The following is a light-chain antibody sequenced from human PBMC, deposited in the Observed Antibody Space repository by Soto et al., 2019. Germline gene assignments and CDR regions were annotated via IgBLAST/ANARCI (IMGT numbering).Light chain of an antibody. CDR1: QSVSSN. CDR2: GAS. V-gene: IGKV3-15*01. CDR3: QQYNNWPPEYT. J-gene: IGKJ2*01. Sequence: EIVMTQSPATLSVSPGERATLSCRASQSVSSNLAWYQQKPGQVPRLLIYGASIRATGISARFSGSGSGTEFTLTISSLQSEDFAVYYCQQYNNWPPEYTFGQGTTLEIK.